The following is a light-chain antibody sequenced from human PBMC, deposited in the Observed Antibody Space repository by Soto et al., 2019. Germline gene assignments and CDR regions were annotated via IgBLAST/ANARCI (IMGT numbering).Light chain of an antibody. J-gene: IGKJ2*01. V-gene: IGKV1-39*01. CDR3: QQRFSAPYT. Sequence: DIQMTQSPSSLSASVGDRVTITCRASQSSSTSLNWYQQKPGKAPKLLIYAATSLQSGVPSRFSGSGSGTDFTLTINSLQPEDFATYYCQQRFSAPYTFGQGTKLEIK. CDR1: QSSSTS. CDR2: AAT.